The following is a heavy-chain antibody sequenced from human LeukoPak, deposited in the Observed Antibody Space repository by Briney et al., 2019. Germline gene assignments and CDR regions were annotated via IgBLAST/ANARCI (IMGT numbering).Heavy chain of an antibody. Sequence: ASVKVSCKASGYTFTSYYMHWVRQAPGQGLEWMGGIIPIFGTANYAQKFQGRVTITTDESTSTAYMELSSLRSEDTAVYYCARGPYQLLFDYWGQGTLVTVSS. CDR2: IIPIFGTA. J-gene: IGHJ4*02. CDR3: ARGPYQLLFDY. D-gene: IGHD2-2*01. CDR1: GYTFTSYY. V-gene: IGHV1-69*05.